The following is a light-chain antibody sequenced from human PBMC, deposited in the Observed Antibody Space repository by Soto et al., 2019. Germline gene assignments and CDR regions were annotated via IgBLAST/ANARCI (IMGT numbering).Light chain of an antibody. CDR3: QKYNSATYT. V-gene: IGKV1-27*01. CDR2: AAS. Sequence: VGDRVTITCRASQGISNYLAWYQQKPGKVPKLLIYAASTLQSGVPSRFSVSGSGTDFTLTISSLKNEDVATYYCQKYNSATYTFGQGTKVDIK. J-gene: IGKJ2*01. CDR1: QGISNY.